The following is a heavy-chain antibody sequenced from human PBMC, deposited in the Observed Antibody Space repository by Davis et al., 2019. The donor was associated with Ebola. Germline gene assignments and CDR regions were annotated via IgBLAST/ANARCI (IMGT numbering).Heavy chain of an antibody. V-gene: IGHV3-23*01. D-gene: IGHD2-2*02. CDR1: GFTFSSYA. Sequence: GESLKISCAASGFTFSSYAMSWVRQAPGKGLEWVSAISGSGGSTYYADSVKGRFTISRDNSKNTLYLQMNSLRAEDTAVYYCAKVSVPAAIEYWGQGTLVTVSS. J-gene: IGHJ4*02. CDR2: ISGSGGST. CDR3: AKVSVPAAIEY.